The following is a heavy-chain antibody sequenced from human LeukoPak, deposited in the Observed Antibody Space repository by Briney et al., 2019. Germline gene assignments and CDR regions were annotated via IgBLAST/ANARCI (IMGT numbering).Heavy chain of an antibody. J-gene: IGHJ4*02. Sequence: GGSLRLSCAASGFTFDGYGMSWVRQAPGKGLEWVSGINWNGGSTGYADSVKGRFTISRDNAKNSLYLQMNSLRAEDTALYHCARLGGSQEIDYWGQGTLVTVSS. CDR1: GFTFDGYG. CDR2: INWNGGST. V-gene: IGHV3-20*01. CDR3: ARLGGSQEIDY. D-gene: IGHD1-26*01.